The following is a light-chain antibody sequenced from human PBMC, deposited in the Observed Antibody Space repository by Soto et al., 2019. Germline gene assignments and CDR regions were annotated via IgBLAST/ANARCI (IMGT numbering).Light chain of an antibody. J-gene: IGLJ1*01. CDR2: EVS. V-gene: IGLV2-14*01. CDR1: SSDVGGYNY. Sequence: QSVLTQPASVSGSPGQSITISCTGTSSDVGGYNYVSWYQQHPGKAPKLMIYEVSNRPSGVSNRFSGSKSGNTASLTISGLQAEDEADYYCSSYTSSSTSYVVGTGTKLTVL. CDR3: SSYTSSSTSYV.